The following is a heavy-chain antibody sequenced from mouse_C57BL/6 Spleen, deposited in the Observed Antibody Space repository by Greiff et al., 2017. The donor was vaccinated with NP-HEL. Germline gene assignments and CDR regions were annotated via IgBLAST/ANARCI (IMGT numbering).Heavy chain of an antibody. D-gene: IGHD1-1*01. CDR1: GFTFSDYY. Sequence: EVQVVESEGGLVQPGSSMKLSCTASGFTFSDYYMAWVRQVPEKGLEWVANINYDGSSTYYLDSLKSRFIISRDNAKNILYLQMSSLKSEDTATYYCARDRGDYGSSYYFDYWGQGTTLTVSS. V-gene: IGHV5-16*01. CDR3: ARDRGDYGSSYYFDY. J-gene: IGHJ2*01. CDR2: INYDGSST.